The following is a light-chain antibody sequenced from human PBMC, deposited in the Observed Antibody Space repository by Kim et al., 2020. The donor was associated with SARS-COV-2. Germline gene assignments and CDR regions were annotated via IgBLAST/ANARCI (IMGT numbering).Light chain of an antibody. CDR2: FDS. J-gene: IGLJ3*02. CDR1: NIGGKS. CDR3: QVWDSSSNRQV. V-gene: IGLV3-21*04. Sequence: SYELTQPPSVSVAPGKSARITCGGNNIGGKSVHWYQQKPGQAPVLVIYFDSDRPSGIPERFSGSNSGNTATLTISRVEAGDEADYFCQVWDSSSNRQVFGGGTKLTVL.